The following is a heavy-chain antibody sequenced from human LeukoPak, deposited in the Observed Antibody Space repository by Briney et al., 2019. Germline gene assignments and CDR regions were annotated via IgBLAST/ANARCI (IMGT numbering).Heavy chain of an antibody. CDR3: ARGHSSGYYLKY. D-gene: IGHD3-22*01. CDR2: ISGSSSYI. J-gene: IGHJ4*02. Sequence: GGSLRLSCAASGFTFSFYSMNWVRQATGKGPEWVSSISGSSSYIEYADSVKGRFTISSDNAKNSLYLQMNSLTAEDTAVYYCARGHSSGYYLKYWGQGTLVTVSS. CDR1: GFTFSFYS. V-gene: IGHV3-21*06.